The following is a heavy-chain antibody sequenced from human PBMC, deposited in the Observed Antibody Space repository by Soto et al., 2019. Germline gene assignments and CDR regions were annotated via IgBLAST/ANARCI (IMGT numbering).Heavy chain of an antibody. CDR1: GFTFDDYA. CDR3: AKDMARGGTDAFEI. D-gene: IGHD3-10*01. J-gene: IGHJ3*02. Sequence: GGSLRLSCAASGFTFDDYAMHWVRQAPGKGLEWVSGISWNSGSIGYAASVKGRFTISREKAKNSLYLQMNSLRAEETALYYYAKDMARGGTDAFEIRGQGAMVTGSS. CDR2: ISWNSGSI. V-gene: IGHV3-9*01.